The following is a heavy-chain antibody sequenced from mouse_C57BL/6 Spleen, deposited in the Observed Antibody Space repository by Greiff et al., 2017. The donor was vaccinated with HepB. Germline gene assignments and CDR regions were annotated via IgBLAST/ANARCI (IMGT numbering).Heavy chain of an antibody. CDR3: ARPGQLRLFYAMDY. V-gene: IGHV5-17*01. CDR1: GFTFSDYG. CDR2: ISSGSSTI. Sequence: EVMLVESGGGLVKPGGSLKLSCAASGFTFSDYGMHWVRQAPEKGLEWVAYISSGSSTIYYADTVKGRFTISRDNAKNTLFLQMTSLRSEDTAMYYCARPGQLRLFYAMDYWGQGTSVTVSS. J-gene: IGHJ4*01. D-gene: IGHD3-2*02.